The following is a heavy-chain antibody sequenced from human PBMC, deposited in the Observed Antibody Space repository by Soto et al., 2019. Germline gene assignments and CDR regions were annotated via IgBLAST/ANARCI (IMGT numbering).Heavy chain of an antibody. CDR3: ATGPSRLSD. CDR2: ISGSSSDT. Sequence: QVQLVESWGGLVKPGGSLRLSCAASGFTCSDYYMSWIRQAPGKGLESLSYISGSSSDTKYADSVRGRFTISRDNAKNSLYLQMSSLRAEDTAVYYCATGPSRLSDWGQGTPVIVSS. J-gene: IGHJ4*02. D-gene: IGHD3-3*01. CDR1: GFTCSDYY. V-gene: IGHV3-11*05.